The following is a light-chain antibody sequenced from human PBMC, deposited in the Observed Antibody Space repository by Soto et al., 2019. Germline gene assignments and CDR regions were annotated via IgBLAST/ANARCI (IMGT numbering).Light chain of an antibody. CDR2: GAS. J-gene: IGKJ1*01. CDR3: QQYNNLPQT. CDR1: QSVSIN. V-gene: IGKV3-15*01. Sequence: EIVMTQSPATLSVSPGERATLSCRASQSVSINLAWYQQKPGQAPRLLIYGASTRATGIPARYSGSGSGTEFTLSISSLQSEDFAVYSRQQYNNLPQTVGQGTKVQIK.